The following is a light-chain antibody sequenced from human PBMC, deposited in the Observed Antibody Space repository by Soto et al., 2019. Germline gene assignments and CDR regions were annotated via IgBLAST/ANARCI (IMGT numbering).Light chain of an antibody. CDR3: QHYGNSPT. Sequence: EIVLTQSPGTLSLSPGDGATLSCRASQSVSSVYLAGYQQKPGQAPRLLIYGASRRAGGIPDRFSGSGSGTDFTLSISRLEPEDFAVYWCQHYGNSPTFGQGTKVDIK. CDR1: QSVSSVY. CDR2: GAS. J-gene: IGKJ1*01. V-gene: IGKV3-20*01.